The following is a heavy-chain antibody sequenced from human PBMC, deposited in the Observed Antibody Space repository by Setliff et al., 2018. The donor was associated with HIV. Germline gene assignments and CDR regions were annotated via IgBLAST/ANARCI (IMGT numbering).Heavy chain of an antibody. CDR2: ITTYKGNT. V-gene: IGHV1-18*01. D-gene: IGHD3-22*01. J-gene: IGHJ2*01. CDR3: MRDPSGYDASGYYPLRWYFDL. CDR1: GYIFTSYA. Sequence: ASVKVSCKASGYIFTSYAISWVRQAPGQGLEWMGWITTYKGNTNYAQKFQGRVTMTTDTSTRTVCMDLRSLRSDDTAVYYCMRDPSGYDASGYYPLRWYFDLWGRGTLVTVSS.